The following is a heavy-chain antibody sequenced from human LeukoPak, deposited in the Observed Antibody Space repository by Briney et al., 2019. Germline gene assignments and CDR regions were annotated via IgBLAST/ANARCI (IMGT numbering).Heavy chain of an antibody. CDR2: IYTSGST. D-gene: IGHD2-2*01. CDR3: ARGDCSSTSCWRYFDL. J-gene: IGHJ2*01. V-gene: IGHV4-38-2*01. Sequence: SETLSLTCDVSGYSISSGYYWGWIRQPPGKGLEWIGRIYTSGSTNYNPSLKSRVTMSVDTSKNQFSLKLSSVTAADTAVYYCARGDCSSTSCWRYFDLWGRGTLVTVSS. CDR1: GYSISSGYY.